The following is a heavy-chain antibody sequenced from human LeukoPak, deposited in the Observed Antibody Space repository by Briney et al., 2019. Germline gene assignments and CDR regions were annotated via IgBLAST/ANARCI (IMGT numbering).Heavy chain of an antibody. D-gene: IGHD5-12*01. CDR3: ASDSDCGYGPFAS. CDR1: GFTVSNNY. V-gene: IGHV3-53*01. CDR2: IHSGGTT. Sequence: GGSLRLSCAASGFTVSNNYMSWVRQAPGKGLEWVSVIHSGGTTNYADSVQGRFTISRDNSKTTVYLHMNSLRAEDTAVYYCASDSDCGYGPFASWGQGTLVTVSS. J-gene: IGHJ4*02.